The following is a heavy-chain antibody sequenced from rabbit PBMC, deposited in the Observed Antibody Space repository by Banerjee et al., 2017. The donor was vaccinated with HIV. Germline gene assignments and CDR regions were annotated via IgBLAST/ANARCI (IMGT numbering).Heavy chain of an antibody. Sequence: QQQLEESGGGLVKPEGSLTLSCTASGFSFSNTYVMCWVRQAPGKGLEWIACINTSSGNTVYANWAKGRFTISRASSTTVTLQMTSLTAADTATYFCARAYAAYVGDGYAAISYYDLWGPGTLVTVS. J-gene: IGHJ4*01. V-gene: IGHV1S45*01. D-gene: IGHD6-1*01. CDR2: INTSSGNT. CDR1: GFSFSNTYV. CDR3: ARAYAAYVGDGYAAISYYDL.